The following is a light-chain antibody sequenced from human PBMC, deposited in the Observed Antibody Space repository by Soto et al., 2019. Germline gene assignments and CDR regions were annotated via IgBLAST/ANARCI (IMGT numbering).Light chain of an antibody. J-gene: IGLJ3*02. V-gene: IGLV2-14*01. CDR3: SSYTTTSTLV. CDR1: SSDVGGFNY. Sequence: QSALTQPASVSGSPGQSITISCTRTSSDVGGFNYVSWYQQYPGKAPKVIIYEVTHRPSGVSNRFSGSKSGNTASLTISGLQAEDEADYYCSSYTTTSTLVFGGGTKLTVL. CDR2: EVT.